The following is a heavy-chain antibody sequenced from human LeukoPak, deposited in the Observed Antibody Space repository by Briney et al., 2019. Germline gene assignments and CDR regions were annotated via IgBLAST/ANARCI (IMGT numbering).Heavy chain of an antibody. CDR2: MWYDGSNK. Sequence: PGGSLRLSCSASGFTFGSYGMHWVRQAPGKRLEWVAVMWYDGSNKYYADSVKGRFTISRDNSKNTLYLQMNSLRAEDTAVYYCARASGNWFDPWGQGTLVTVSS. CDR1: GFTFGSYG. D-gene: IGHD1-26*01. CDR3: ARASGNWFDP. V-gene: IGHV3-33*01. J-gene: IGHJ5*02.